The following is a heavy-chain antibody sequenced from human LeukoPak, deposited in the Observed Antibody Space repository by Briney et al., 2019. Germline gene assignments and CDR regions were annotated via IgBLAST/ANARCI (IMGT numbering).Heavy chain of an antibody. Sequence: SETLSLTCAVSGYSISTAYYWGWIRQPPGKGLEWIGSMYQSGTTYYNPSLKSRVTIALDTSKNQFSLKLSSVTAADTAVYYCARDCSSTSCSPDAFDIWGQGTMVTVSS. CDR1: GYSISTAYY. CDR3: ARDCSSTSCSPDAFDI. V-gene: IGHV4-38-2*02. J-gene: IGHJ3*02. CDR2: MYQSGTT. D-gene: IGHD2-2*01.